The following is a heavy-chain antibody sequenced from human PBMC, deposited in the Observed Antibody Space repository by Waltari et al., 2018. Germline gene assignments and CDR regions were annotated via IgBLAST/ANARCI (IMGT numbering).Heavy chain of an antibody. V-gene: IGHV3-7*01. D-gene: IGHD2-8*01. CDR2: IKQDGSEK. CDR1: GFTFSSYW. J-gene: IGHJ6*04. Sequence: EVQLVESGGGLVQPGGSLRLSCAASGFTFSSYWMSWVRQAPGKGLEWVANIKQDGSEKYYVDSVKGRFTISIDNAKNSLYLQMNSLRAEDTAVYYCARGVVLMAYAIRAEMDVWGKGTTVTVSS. CDR3: ARGVVLMAYAIRAEMDV.